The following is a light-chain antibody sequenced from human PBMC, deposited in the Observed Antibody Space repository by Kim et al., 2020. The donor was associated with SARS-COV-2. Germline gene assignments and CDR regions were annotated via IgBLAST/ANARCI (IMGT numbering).Light chain of an antibody. V-gene: IGKV1-33*01. Sequence: DIQMTQSPSSLSASVGDRVTITCQASQDIVNYLTWYQQKPGKAPKLLIYDASDRQAGVPSRFSGSGSGTDFTFTITSLKPDDFATYYCQQYYDDTVTFGGGTKVDIK. CDR3: QQYYDDTVT. CDR2: DAS. CDR1: QDIVNY. J-gene: IGKJ4*02.